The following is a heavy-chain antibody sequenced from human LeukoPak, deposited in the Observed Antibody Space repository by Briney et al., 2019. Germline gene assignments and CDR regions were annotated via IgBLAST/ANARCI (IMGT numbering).Heavy chain of an antibody. V-gene: IGHV4-39*01. D-gene: IGHD2-15*01. Sequence: SETLSLTCTVSGGSISNSKYYWGWIRQPPGKGLEWIGTIYYTGSTYYNPSLKSRVTISVDTSKNQFSLRLSSVTAADTSVYYCARPYGSYSSPPDFWGQGTLVTVSS. J-gene: IGHJ4*02. CDR1: GGSISNSKYY. CDR2: IYYTGST. CDR3: ARPYGSYSSPPDF.